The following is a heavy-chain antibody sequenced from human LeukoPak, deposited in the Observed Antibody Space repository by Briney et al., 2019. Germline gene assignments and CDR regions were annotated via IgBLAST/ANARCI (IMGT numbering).Heavy chain of an antibody. CDR2: VSDDGSNK. CDR3: ARVRKAGGVGEFDP. D-gene: IGHD1-26*01. Sequence: GGSLRLSCAASGFTFSSYAMHWVRQVPGKGLEWVAAVSDDGSNKYYLDSVKGRFTISRDNSKNTLSLQMSSLKAEDTSIYYCARVRKAGGVGEFDPWDQGTLVTVSS. J-gene: IGHJ5*02. V-gene: IGHV3-30*04. CDR1: GFTFSSYA.